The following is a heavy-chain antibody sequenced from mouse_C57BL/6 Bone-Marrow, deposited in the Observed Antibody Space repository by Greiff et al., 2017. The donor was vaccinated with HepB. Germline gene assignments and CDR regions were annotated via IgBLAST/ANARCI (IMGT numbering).Heavy chain of an antibody. CDR1: GFTFSDYY. CDR2: ISNGGGST. CDR3: ASPYPAWFAY. Sequence: DVMLVESGGGLVQPGGSLKLSCAASGFTFSDYYMYWVRQTPEKRLEWVAYISNGGGSTYYPDTVKGRFTISRDNAKNTLYLQMSRLKSEDTAMYYCASPYPAWFAYWGQGTLVTVSA. J-gene: IGHJ3*01. V-gene: IGHV5-12*01.